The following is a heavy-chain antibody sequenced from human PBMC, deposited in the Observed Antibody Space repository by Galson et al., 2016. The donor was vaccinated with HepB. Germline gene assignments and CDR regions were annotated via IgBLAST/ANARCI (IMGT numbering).Heavy chain of an antibody. J-gene: IGHJ4*02. CDR1: GYSISNGYY. CDR2: IYFSGRS. Sequence: SETLSLTCSVSGYSISNGYYWGWIRQTPGKALEWLGNIYFSGRSYYNPSLESRLTLSIDTSKNQFSLRLTSVTAADSAVYFCARVNAVASRLDSWGQGRPVTVSS. D-gene: IGHD2-2*01. CDR3: ARVNAVASRLDS. V-gene: IGHV4-38-2*02.